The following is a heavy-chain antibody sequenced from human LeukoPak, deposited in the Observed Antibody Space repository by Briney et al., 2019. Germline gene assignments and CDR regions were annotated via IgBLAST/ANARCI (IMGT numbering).Heavy chain of an antibody. V-gene: IGHV4-30-4*01. D-gene: IGHD3-22*01. CDR3: ARAPPMRFGH. CDR1: GGSISSGDYY. Sequence: SETLSLTCTVSGGSISSGDYYWSWIRQPPGKGLEWIGYIYYSGSTYYNPSLRSRVTISVDTSKNQFSLKLSSVTAADTAVYYCARAPPMRFGHWGQGTLVTVSS. J-gene: IGHJ5*02. CDR2: IYYSGST.